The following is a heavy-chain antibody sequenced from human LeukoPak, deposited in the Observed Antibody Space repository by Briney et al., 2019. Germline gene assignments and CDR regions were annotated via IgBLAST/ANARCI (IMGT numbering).Heavy chain of an antibody. Sequence: SETLSLTCTVSGGSISSYYWSWIRQPAGKGLEWIGRIYTSGSTDYNPSLKSRVTMSVDTSKNQFSLKLSSVTAADTAVYYCARKATAGYSSGWIDYWGQGTLVTVSS. CDR1: GGSISSYY. J-gene: IGHJ4*02. CDR2: IYTSGST. D-gene: IGHD6-19*01. CDR3: ARKATAGYSSGWIDY. V-gene: IGHV4-4*07.